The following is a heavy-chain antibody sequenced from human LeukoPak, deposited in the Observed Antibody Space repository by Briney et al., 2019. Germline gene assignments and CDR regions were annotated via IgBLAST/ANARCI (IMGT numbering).Heavy chain of an antibody. CDR1: GDSMRNYY. D-gene: IGHD3-10*01. V-gene: IGHV4-59*12. J-gene: IGHJ4*02. Sequence: SETLSLTRNVSGDSMRNYYWNWIRQTPGKGLEWIGHLHYSGSTNYNPSLKSRVTMSVDTFKNQFSLKLTSVTAADTAVYYCARWFGVYFDYWGQGALVTVSS. CDR3: ARWFGVYFDY. CDR2: LHYSGST.